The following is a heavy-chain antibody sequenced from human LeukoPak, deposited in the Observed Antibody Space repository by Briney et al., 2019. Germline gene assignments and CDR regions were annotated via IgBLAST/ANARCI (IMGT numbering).Heavy chain of an antibody. Sequence: SETLSLTCTVSGGSISSSSYYWGWIRQPPGKGLEWIGSIYYSGSTYYNPSLKSRVTMSVDTSKNQFSLKLSSVTAADTAVYYCAREPPGDYNYYMDVWGKGTTVTVSS. CDR1: GGSISSSSYY. J-gene: IGHJ6*03. V-gene: IGHV4-39*07. CDR3: AREPPGDYNYYMDV. CDR2: IYYSGST. D-gene: IGHD3-10*01.